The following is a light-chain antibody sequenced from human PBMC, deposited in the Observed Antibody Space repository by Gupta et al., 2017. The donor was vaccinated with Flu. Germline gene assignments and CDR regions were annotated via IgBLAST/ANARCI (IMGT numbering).Light chain of an antibody. V-gene: IGLV1-51*02. CDR2: EYS. CDR3: GYWDNSLNIGGYI. Sequence: TISCSGSDSNIGSNYVSWYQQFPGTAPKVLISEYSYRPAGTPDRCSGSQSGTSATLVITGLQAGDEADYYCGYWDNSLNIGGYIFGGGTKLTVL. CDR1: DSNIGSNY. J-gene: IGLJ2*01.